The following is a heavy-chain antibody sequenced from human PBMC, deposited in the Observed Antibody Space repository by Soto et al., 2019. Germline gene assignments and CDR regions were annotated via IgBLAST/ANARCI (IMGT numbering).Heavy chain of an antibody. CDR3: ARGGPSWQQLVLYDD. V-gene: IGHV4-59*11. Sequence: SETLSLTCTVSGGSISSHYWSWIRQPPGKGLEWIGYIYYSGSTNYNPSLKSRVTISVDTSKNQFSLKLSSVTAADTAVYYCARGGPSWQQLVLYDDWGQGTLVTVSS. CDR2: IYYSGST. D-gene: IGHD6-13*01. J-gene: IGHJ4*02. CDR1: GGSISSHY.